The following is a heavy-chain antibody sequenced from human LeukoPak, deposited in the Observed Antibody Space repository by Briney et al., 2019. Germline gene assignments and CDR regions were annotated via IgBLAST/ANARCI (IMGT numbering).Heavy chain of an antibody. D-gene: IGHD3-22*01. J-gene: IGHJ4*02. CDR2: ISGSGGST. CDR3: AKYDYYDSSGYYYRYYFDY. V-gene: IGHV3-23*01. Sequence: GGSLRLSCAASGFTFSSYAMSWVRQAPGKGLEWVSAISGSGGSTYYADSVKGRFTISRDNSKNTLYLQMNSLRAEDTAVYYCAKYDYYDSSGYYYRYYFDYWGQGTLVTVSS. CDR1: GFTFSSYA.